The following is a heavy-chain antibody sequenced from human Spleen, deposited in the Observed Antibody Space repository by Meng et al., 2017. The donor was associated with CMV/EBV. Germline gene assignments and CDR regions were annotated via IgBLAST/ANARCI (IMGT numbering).Heavy chain of an antibody. J-gene: IGHJ4*02. CDR3: AKGGSTVVTPTFDY. D-gene: IGHD4-23*01. Sequence: GESLKISCAASGFTLDNYSMNWVRQAPGKGLEWVSSSVTRSNYIYYADSVKGRFTVSRDNSKNTVYLQMNSLRAEDTAVYYCAKGGSTVVTPTFDYWGQGTLVTVSS. CDR2: SVTRSNYI. CDR1: GFTLDNYS. V-gene: IGHV3-21*04.